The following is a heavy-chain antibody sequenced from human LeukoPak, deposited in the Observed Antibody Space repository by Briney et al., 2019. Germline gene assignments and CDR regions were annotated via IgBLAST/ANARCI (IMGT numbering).Heavy chain of an antibody. CDR1: GYTFTSYG. V-gene: IGHV1-18*01. J-gene: IGHJ6*02. CDR2: ISAYNGNT. D-gene: IGHD3-10*01. Sequence: ASVKVSCKASGYTFTSYGISWVRQAPGQGLEWMGWISAYNGNTNYAQKLQGRVTMTTDTSTSTAYMELRSLRSDDTAVYYCARVDLYGDNYYYGMDVWGQGTTVTVSS. CDR3: ARVDLYGDNYYYGMDV.